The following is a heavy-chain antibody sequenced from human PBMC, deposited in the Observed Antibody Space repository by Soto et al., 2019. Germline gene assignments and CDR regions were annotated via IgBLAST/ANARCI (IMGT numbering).Heavy chain of an antibody. J-gene: IGHJ5*02. V-gene: IGHV3-53*01. Sequence: GGSLRLSCVVSGFTFSSHGMHWVRQAPGKGLDWVSVIYSGGNSYYAVSVQGRFTISRDNSKNTVYLQMNSLRGEDTAIYYCARLGPYGSETYSFRYNWFDPWGQGTLVTVSS. D-gene: IGHD3-10*01. CDR3: ARLGPYGSETYSFRYNWFDP. CDR1: GFTFSSHG. CDR2: IYSGGNS.